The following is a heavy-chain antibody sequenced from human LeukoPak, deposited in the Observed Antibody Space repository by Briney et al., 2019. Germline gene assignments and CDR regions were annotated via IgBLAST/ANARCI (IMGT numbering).Heavy chain of an antibody. J-gene: IGHJ4*02. D-gene: IGHD3-10*01. CDR2: ISGSGGST. Sequence: PGGSLRLSCAASGFTFSSYAMSWVRQAPGKGLEWVSAISGSGGSTYYADSVKGRFTISRDNSKNTLYLQMNSLRAEDTAVYYCAKDYGSGSYPHSDYWGQGTLVTVSS. CDR1: GFTFSSYA. V-gene: IGHV3-23*01. CDR3: AKDYGSGSYPHSDY.